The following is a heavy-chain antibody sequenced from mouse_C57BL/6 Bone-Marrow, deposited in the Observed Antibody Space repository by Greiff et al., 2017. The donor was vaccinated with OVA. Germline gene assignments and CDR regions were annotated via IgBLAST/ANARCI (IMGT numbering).Heavy chain of an antibody. V-gene: IGHV10-3*01. CDR2: IRSKSSNYAT. Sequence: EVKLLESGGGLVQPKGSLKLSCAASGFTFNTYAMHWVRQAPGKGLEWVARIRSKSSNYATYYADSVKDRFTISRDDSQSMLYLQMNNLKTEDTAMYYCVRDQENYGSSSYWYFDVWGTGTTVTVSS. D-gene: IGHD1-1*01. J-gene: IGHJ1*03. CDR3: VRDQENYGSSSYWYFDV. CDR1: GFTFNTYA.